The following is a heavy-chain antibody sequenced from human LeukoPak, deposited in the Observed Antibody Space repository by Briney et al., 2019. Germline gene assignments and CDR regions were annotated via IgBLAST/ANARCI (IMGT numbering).Heavy chain of an antibody. CDR3: ARTTEGYCRSTSCYGFYYYYYMDV. CDR1: GGSISSYY. CDR2: TYYSGST. J-gene: IGHJ6*03. Sequence: SETLSLTCTVSGGSISSYYWSWIRQPPGKGLEWIGYTYYSGSTNYKPSLKSRVTISVDTSKNQFSLKLTSVTAADTAVYYCARTTEGYCRSTSCYGFYYYYYMDVWGKGTTVTISS. V-gene: IGHV4-59*01. D-gene: IGHD2-2*01.